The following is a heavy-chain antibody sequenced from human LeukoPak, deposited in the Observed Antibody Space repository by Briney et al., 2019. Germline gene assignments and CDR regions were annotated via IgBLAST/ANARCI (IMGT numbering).Heavy chain of an antibody. J-gene: IGHJ3*02. CDR3: ARGGGAGIAVADTSGAFDI. D-gene: IGHD6-19*01. V-gene: IGHV1-46*01. CDR2: INPSGGST. CDR1: GYTFTSYY. Sequence: GASVKVSCKASGYTFTSYYMHWVRQAPGQGLEWMGIINPSGGSTSYAQKFQGRVTMTRGTSTSTVYMGLSSLRSEDTAVYYCARGGGAGIAVADTSGAFDIWGQGTMVTVSS.